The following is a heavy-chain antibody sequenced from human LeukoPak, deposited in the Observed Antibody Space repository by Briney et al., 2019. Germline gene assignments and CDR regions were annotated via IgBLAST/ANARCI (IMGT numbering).Heavy chain of an antibody. V-gene: IGHV3-48*04. Sequence: GGSLRLSCAASGFTFSSYSMNWVRQAPGKGLEWVSYISSSSSTIYYADSVKGRFTISRDNAKNSLYLQMNSLRAEDTAVYYCAARNIVVVTAIPEKSGYWGQGTLVTVSS. D-gene: IGHD2-21*02. CDR1: GFTFSSYS. J-gene: IGHJ4*02. CDR3: AARNIVVVTAIPEKSGY. CDR2: ISSSSSTI.